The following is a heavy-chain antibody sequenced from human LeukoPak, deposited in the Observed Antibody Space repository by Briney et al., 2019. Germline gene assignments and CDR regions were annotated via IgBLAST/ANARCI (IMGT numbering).Heavy chain of an antibody. CDR3: AREVPGYYDSSGYYDY. Sequence: GGSLRLSCAASGFTFSSYWMSWVRQAPGKGLEWVANIKHDGSEKYYVDSVKGRFTISRDNAKHSLYLQMNSLRAEDTAVYYCAREVPGYYDSSGYYDYWGQGTLVTVSS. J-gene: IGHJ4*02. CDR2: IKHDGSEK. V-gene: IGHV3-7*04. D-gene: IGHD3-22*01. CDR1: GFTFSSYW.